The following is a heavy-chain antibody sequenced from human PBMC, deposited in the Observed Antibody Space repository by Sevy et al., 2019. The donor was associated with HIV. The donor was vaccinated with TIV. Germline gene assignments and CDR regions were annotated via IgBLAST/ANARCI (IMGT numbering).Heavy chain of an antibody. J-gene: IGHJ3*02. CDR2: IIPIFGTA. CDR3: ARAMESSTVTTYAFDI. CDR1: GGTFSSYA. Sequence: ASVKVSCKASGGTFSSYAISWVRQAPGQGLEWMGGIIPIFGTANYAQKFQGRVTITGDESTSTANMELSSLRSEDTAVYYCARAMESSTVTTYAFDIWGQGTMVTVSS. D-gene: IGHD4-17*01. V-gene: IGHV1-69*13.